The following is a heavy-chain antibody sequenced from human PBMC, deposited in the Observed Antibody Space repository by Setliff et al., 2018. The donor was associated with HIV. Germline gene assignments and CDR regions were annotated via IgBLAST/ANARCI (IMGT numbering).Heavy chain of an antibody. Sequence: GGSLRLSCAASGFTFSSYAMSWVRQAPGKGLEWVSAISGSGSSTYYADSVKGRFTISRDNAKNSLYLQMNSLRAEDTALYYCAKSSGYSSGWIDYWGQGTLVTVSS. J-gene: IGHJ4*02. CDR3: AKSSGYSSGWIDY. D-gene: IGHD6-19*01. CDR2: ISGSGSST. CDR1: GFTFSSYA. V-gene: IGHV3-23*01.